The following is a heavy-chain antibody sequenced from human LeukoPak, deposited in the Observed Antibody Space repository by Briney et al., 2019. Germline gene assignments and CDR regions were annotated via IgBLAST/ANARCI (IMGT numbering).Heavy chain of an antibody. Sequence: TGGSLRLSGAASGFSFSIYAMSWVRQAPGKGLEWVSAISGSGGSTYYADSVKGRFTISRDNSKNTLYLQINSLRDEDTAVYYCAKDLYDLVYAISFDYWGQGTLVTVSS. J-gene: IGHJ4*02. D-gene: IGHD2-8*01. V-gene: IGHV3-23*01. CDR2: ISGSGGST. CDR3: AKDLYDLVYAISFDY. CDR1: GFSFSIYA.